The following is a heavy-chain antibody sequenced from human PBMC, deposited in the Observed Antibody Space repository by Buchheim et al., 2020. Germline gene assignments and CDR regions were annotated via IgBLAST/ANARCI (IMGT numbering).Heavy chain of an antibody. V-gene: IGHV5-10-1*03. CDR1: GYSFTSYW. CDR2: IDPSDSYT. Sequence: EVQLVQSGAEVKKPGESLRISCKGSGYSFTSYWISWVRQMPGKGLEWMGRIDPSDSYTNYSPSFQGHVTIPADKAISTAYPQWSSLKASDTAMYYCARLEDYYDSSGIARGDVWGQGTT. CDR3: ARLEDYYDSSGIARGDV. J-gene: IGHJ6*02. D-gene: IGHD3-22*01.